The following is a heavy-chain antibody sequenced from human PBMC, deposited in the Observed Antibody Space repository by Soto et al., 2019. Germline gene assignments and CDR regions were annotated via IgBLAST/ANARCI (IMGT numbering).Heavy chain of an antibody. CDR2: INDGGDT. CDR3: ARQDDSSGWAPFDY. V-gene: IGHV3-23*01. Sequence: GGSLRLSCAVSGFTFSNCAMTWVRQAPGKGLEWVATINDGGDTFHGDSVKGRFTISRDNSNNSLSLLMSSLRVDDTAVYYCARQDDSSGWAPFDYWGQGTLVTVSS. D-gene: IGHD6-19*01. J-gene: IGHJ4*02. CDR1: GFTFSNCA.